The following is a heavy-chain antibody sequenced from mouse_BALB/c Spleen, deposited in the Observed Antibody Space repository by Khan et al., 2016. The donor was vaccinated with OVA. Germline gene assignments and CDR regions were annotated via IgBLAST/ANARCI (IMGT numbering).Heavy chain of an antibody. J-gene: IGHJ3*01. CDR3: ARVYFGNDEFVY. D-gene: IGHD2-2*01. CDR1: GYTFTSYW. Sequence: QVQLQQSGAEVVKPGASVKLSCKTTGYTFTSYWIQWIEQRPGQGLGWIGQIFPGTGTTYYNENFKGKATLTVDTSYSTAYMQLSSLTSEDAAVCFCARVYFGNDEFVYWGQGTLVTVSP. V-gene: IGHV1S132*01. CDR2: IFPGTGTT.